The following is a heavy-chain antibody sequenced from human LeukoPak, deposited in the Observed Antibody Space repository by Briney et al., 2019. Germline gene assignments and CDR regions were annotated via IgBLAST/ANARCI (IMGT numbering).Heavy chain of an antibody. J-gene: IGHJ6*02. CDR3: VSDHGMDV. CDR2: IIPILGIT. Sequence: GASVKVSCKASGGTFNNYGLNRVRQAPGQGLEWMGRIIPILGITNFAQKFHARLTITADKSTNTAYMELSSLRSDDTAVFYCVSDHGMDVWGQGTKVTVSS. CDR1: GGTFNNYG. V-gene: IGHV1-69*10.